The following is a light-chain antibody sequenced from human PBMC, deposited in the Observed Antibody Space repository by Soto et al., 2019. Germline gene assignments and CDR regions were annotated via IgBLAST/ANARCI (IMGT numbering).Light chain of an antibody. V-gene: IGKV1-5*03. Sequence: DIQMTQSPSTLSGSVGDRVTITCRASQTISSWLAWYQQKPGKAPKLLIYKASTLKSGVPSRFSGSGSGTEFTLTISSLQPDDFATYYCQNYDKESPATFGQGTKVDI. CDR2: KAS. CDR3: QNYDKESPAT. J-gene: IGKJ1*01. CDR1: QTISSW.